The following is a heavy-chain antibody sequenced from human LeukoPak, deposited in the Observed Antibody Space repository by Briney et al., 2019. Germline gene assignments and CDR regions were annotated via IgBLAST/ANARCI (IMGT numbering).Heavy chain of an antibody. CDR3: AREKVYSGYDYVSDY. CDR2: IYYSGST. V-gene: IGHV4-59*12. Sequence: SETLSLTCTVSGGSISSYYWSWIRQPPGKGLEWIGYIYYSGSTNYNPSLKSRVTISVDTSKNQFSLKLSSVTAADTAVYYCAREKVYSGYDYVSDYWGQGTLVTVSS. J-gene: IGHJ4*02. CDR1: GGSISSYY. D-gene: IGHD5-12*01.